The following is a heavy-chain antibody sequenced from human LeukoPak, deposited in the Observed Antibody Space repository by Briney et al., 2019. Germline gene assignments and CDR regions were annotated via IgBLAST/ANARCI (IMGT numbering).Heavy chain of an antibody. J-gene: IGHJ4*02. CDR1: GYTFTSYY. V-gene: IGHV1-46*01. Sequence: ASVKVSCKASGYTFTSYYMHWVRQAPGQGLEWMGIINPSGGSTSYAQKFQGRVTMTRDTSTSTAYMELSSLRSEDTAVYYCASVGFGIAAAGDYWGQGTLVTVSS. CDR3: ASVGFGIAAAGDY. D-gene: IGHD6-13*01. CDR2: INPSGGST.